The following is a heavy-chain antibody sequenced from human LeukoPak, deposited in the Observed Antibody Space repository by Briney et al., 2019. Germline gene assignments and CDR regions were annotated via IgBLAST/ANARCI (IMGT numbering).Heavy chain of an antibody. Sequence: SETLSLTCTVSGGSISSYYWSWIRQPPGKGLEWIGYIYYSGSANYNPSLESRVTISVDTSKNQFSLKLSSVTAADTAVYYCARMDCSSTSCYGLGVWFDPWGQGTLVTVSS. V-gene: IGHV4-59*01. CDR3: ARMDCSSTSCYGLGVWFDP. CDR2: IYYSGSA. J-gene: IGHJ5*02. D-gene: IGHD2-2*01. CDR1: GGSISSYY.